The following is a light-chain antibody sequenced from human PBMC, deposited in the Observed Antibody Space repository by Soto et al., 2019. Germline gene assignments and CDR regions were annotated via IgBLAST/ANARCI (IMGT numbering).Light chain of an antibody. CDR2: AAS. J-gene: IGKJ3*01. Sequence: DIQMTQSPSSLSASVGDRVTITCRAGQSVSNYLNWYQQKPGKAPTLLIYAASTLQSGVPSRISGSGSGTDFTLTISSLQPEDFATYYCQQDLRPPLTFGPGTKVDIK. CDR3: QQDLRPPLT. CDR1: QSVSNY. V-gene: IGKV1-39*01.